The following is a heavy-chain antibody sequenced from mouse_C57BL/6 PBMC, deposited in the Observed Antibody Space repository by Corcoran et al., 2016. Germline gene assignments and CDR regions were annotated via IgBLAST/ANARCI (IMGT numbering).Heavy chain of an antibody. J-gene: IGHJ2*01. CDR3: ARGGFFLDY. CDR2: INPYNGGT. CDR1: GYTFTDYD. V-gene: IGHV1-19*01. Sequence: EVQLQLSGPELVKPGASVKMSCKASGYTFTDYDMNWVKQSHGKSLEWIGVINPYNGGTSYNQKFKGKATLTVDKSSSTAYMELNSLTSEDSAVYYCARGGFFLDYWGQGTTLTVSS.